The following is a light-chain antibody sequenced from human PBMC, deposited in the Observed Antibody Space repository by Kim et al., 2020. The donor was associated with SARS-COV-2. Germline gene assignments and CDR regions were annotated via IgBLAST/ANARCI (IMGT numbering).Light chain of an antibody. V-gene: IGKV1-9*01. CDR3: QQVNTYPYT. J-gene: IGKJ2*01. Sequence: SVGGGVTIAGRASQAVASYLAWYQQKPGEAPKRLIYSAATLQTGVPARFRGSRSGTEFTLTISSLQPEDFAIYYCQQVNTYPYTFGQGTKLEI. CDR2: SAA. CDR1: QAVASY.